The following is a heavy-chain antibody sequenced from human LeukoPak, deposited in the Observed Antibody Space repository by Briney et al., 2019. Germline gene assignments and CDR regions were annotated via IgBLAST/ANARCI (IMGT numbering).Heavy chain of an antibody. V-gene: IGHV3-30*18. J-gene: IGHJ4*02. CDR1: GFTFSSYG. D-gene: IGHD3-16*02. Sequence: GRSLRLSCVASGFTFSSYGMHWVRQAPGKGLEWVAFISYDGSNENIADSVKGRFIISRDNSKNMLYLQMNSLRAEDTAVYYCAKGPAPRLGEFSYHALVDYWGQGTLVTVSS. CDR3: AKGPAPRLGEFSYHALVDY. CDR2: ISYDGSNE.